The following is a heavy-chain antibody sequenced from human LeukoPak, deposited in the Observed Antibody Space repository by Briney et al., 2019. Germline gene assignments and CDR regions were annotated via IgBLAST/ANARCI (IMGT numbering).Heavy chain of an antibody. CDR1: GYTFTSYG. V-gene: IGHV1-18*01. Sequence: GASVKVSCKASGYTFTSYGIGWVRQAPGQGLEWMGWINAYNGNTNYAQKLQGRVTMTTDTSTSTAYMELRSLRSDDTAVYYCARDKWLVEGGYYYYGMDVWGQGTTVTVSS. J-gene: IGHJ6*02. D-gene: IGHD6-19*01. CDR2: INAYNGNT. CDR3: ARDKWLVEGGYYYYGMDV.